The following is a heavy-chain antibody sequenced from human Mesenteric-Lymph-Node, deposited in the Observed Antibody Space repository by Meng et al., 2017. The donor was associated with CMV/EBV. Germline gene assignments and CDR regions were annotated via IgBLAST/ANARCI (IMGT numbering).Heavy chain of an antibody. V-gene: IGHV4-34*01. CDR3: ARAYCSSAGCFLYLDY. CDR2: INQSGST. CDR1: GGAFSGHY. Sequence: YGGAFSGHYWSWIRQPPGKGLEWIGEINQSGSTNYNPSLKSRVTASVDPSKNQFSLKLSSVTAADSAVYYCARAYCSSAGCFLYLDYWGRGTLVTVSS. D-gene: IGHD2-2*01. J-gene: IGHJ4*02.